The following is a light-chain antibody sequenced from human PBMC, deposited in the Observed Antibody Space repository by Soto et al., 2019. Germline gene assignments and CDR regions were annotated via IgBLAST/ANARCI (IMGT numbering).Light chain of an antibody. CDR1: SSNIGAGYD. CDR3: QSYDSSLSGWV. Sequence: QSVLTQPPSVSGAPGQRVTISCTGSSSNIGAGYDVHWYQQLPGTAPKLLIYGNSNRPSGVPDRFSGSKSGTXASLAITGLQAEDEADYYCQSYDSSLSGWVFGTGTKLTVL. J-gene: IGLJ1*01. V-gene: IGLV1-40*01. CDR2: GNS.